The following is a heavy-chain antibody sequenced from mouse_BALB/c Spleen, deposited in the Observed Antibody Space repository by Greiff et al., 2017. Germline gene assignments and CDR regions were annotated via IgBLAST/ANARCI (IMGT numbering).Heavy chain of an antibody. J-gene: IGHJ1*01. CDR2: IWAGGST. CDR3: ARDRPRGVTAYFDV. Sequence: VKLVESGPGLVAPSQSLSITCTVSGFSLTSYGVHWVRQPPGKGLEWLGVIWAGGSTNYNSALMSRLSISKDNSKSQVFLKMNSLQTDDTAMYYCARDRPRGVTAYFDVWGAGTTVTVSS. D-gene: IGHD2-2*01. V-gene: IGHV2-9*02. CDR1: GFSLTSYG.